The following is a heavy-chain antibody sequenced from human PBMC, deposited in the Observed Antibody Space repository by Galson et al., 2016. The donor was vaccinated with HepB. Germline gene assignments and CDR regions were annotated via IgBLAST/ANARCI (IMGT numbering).Heavy chain of an antibody. CDR2: IYHSGST. V-gene: IGHV4-30-2*01. J-gene: IGHJ3*02. D-gene: IGHD3-16*01. CDR1: GGSISSGGYS. CDR3: ARGIMITFGGVISDAFDI. Sequence: TLSLTCAVSGGSISSGGYSWNWIRQPPGKGLEWIGYIYHSGSTYYNPSLKSRVTILVDRSKNQFSLKLSSVTATDTAVYYCARGIMITFGGVISDAFDIWGQGTMVTVSS.